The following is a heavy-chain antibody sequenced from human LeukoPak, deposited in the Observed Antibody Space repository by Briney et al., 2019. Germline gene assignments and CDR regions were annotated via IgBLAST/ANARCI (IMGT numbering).Heavy chain of an antibody. D-gene: IGHD3-9*01. CDR3: ATICFYDILTDYQNHNPVDY. CDR2: IYYSGST. J-gene: IGHJ4*02. Sequence: SETLSLTCTVSGGSISSSSYYWGWIRQPPGKGLEWIGSIYYSGSTYYNPSLKSRVTISVDTSKNQFSLKLSSVTAADTAVYYCATICFYDILTDYQNHNPVDYWGQGTLVTVSS. CDR1: GGSISSSSYY. V-gene: IGHV4-39*01.